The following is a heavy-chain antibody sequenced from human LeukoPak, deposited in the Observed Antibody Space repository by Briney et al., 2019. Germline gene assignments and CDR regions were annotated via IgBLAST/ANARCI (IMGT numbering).Heavy chain of an antibody. J-gene: IGHJ4*02. CDR2: ISYDGSNK. CDR1: GFIFSSFA. V-gene: IGHV3-30*04. D-gene: IGHD6-19*01. CDR3: AKVRAPSGWFNSDY. Sequence: GGSLRLSCAASGFIFSSFAMHWVRQAPGKGLEWVAVISYDGSNKYYADSVKGRFTISRDNSKNTLYLQMNSLRVEDTAAYYCAKVRAPSGWFNSDYWGQGTLVTVSS.